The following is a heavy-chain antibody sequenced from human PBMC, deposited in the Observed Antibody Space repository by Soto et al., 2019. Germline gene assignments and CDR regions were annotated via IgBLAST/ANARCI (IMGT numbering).Heavy chain of an antibody. V-gene: IGHV3-23*01. D-gene: IGHD4-4*01. CDR2: MSATGENT. Sequence: GGSLRLSCAASRFTFSIYAMTWVRQAPGKGLEWVSSMSATGENTHYADSVKGRFTISRDNSKNILYLQMNSLRAEDTAVYYCAKDQSNSNPLYYFDYWGQGTLVTVSS. J-gene: IGHJ4*02. CDR1: RFTFSIYA. CDR3: AKDQSNSNPLYYFDY.